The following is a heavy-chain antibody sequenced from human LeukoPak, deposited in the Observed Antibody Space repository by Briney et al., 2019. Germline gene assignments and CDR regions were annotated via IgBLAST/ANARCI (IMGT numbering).Heavy chain of an antibody. CDR1: GFTFSNIW. D-gene: IGHD1-26*01. Sequence: PGGSLRLSCAASGFTFSNIWMSWVRQAPGKGLEWVANIKQDGSEKYYVDSVKGRFTISRDNAKNSLYLQMNSLRAEDTAVYYCARGSRGFDYWGQGTLVTVSS. V-gene: IGHV3-7*05. CDR2: IKQDGSEK. CDR3: ARGSRGFDY. J-gene: IGHJ4*02.